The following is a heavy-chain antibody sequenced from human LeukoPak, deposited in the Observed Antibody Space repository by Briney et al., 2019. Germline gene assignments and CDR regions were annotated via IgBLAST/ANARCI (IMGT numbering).Heavy chain of an antibody. CDR1: GFTFSSYE. D-gene: IGHD3-22*01. V-gene: IGHV3-48*03. CDR2: ISSSGSTI. Sequence: GGSLRLSCAASGFTFSSYEMNGVRQAPGKGLEWVSYISSSGSTIYYADSVKGGFTISRDNAENSLYLQMNRLRDQATAAYYSARLTYYYDSSGYSHFDHWGQGTLVTVSS. J-gene: IGHJ4*02. CDR3: ARLTYYYDSSGYSHFDH.